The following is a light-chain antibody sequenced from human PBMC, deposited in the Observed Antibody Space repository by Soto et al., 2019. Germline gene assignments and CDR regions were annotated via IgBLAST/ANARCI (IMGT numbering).Light chain of an antibody. CDR2: RTS. V-gene: IGKV3-15*01. CDR3: QQYNTWPRAT. CDR1: QSISSN. J-gene: IGKJ4*01. Sequence: EIVMTQSPATLSVSPGERATLSCRASQSISSNLAWYQQKPGQAPRLLMFRTSSRATGFPARFSGSGSGTEFNLSISRLQSEDFGVYYCQQYNTWPRATFGGGTKVEIK.